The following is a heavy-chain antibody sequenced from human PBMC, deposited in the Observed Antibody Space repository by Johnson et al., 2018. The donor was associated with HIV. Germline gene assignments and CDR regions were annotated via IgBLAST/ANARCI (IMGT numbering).Heavy chain of an antibody. V-gene: IGHV3-30*18. CDR2: ISYDGSNK. CDR1: GFTFSSYG. CDR3: AKVPGSSSSKEGRGAFDI. Sequence: QVQLVESGGGVVQPGRSLRLSCAASGFTFSSYGMHWVRQAPGKGLEWVAVISYDGSNKYYADSVKGRLTISQDNSKNTLYLQMNSLRAEDTAVYYCAKVPGSSSSKEGRGAFDIWGQGTMVTVSS. J-gene: IGHJ3*02. D-gene: IGHD6-6*01.